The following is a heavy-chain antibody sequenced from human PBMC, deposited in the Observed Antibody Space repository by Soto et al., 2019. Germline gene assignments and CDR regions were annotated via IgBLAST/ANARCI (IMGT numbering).Heavy chain of an antibody. CDR2: LSDSGGTI. J-gene: IGHJ4*02. Sequence: WGSLRLSCAASGFTFSDYYMSWIRQAPGKGPEWVSYLSDSGGTIYYTDSVKGRFTASRDNAKNSLYLQMNSLRADDTAVYYCARDLHGLSYSGYDYGDYWGQGTLVTVSS. CDR1: GFTFSDYY. V-gene: IGHV3-11*01. D-gene: IGHD5-12*01. CDR3: ARDLHGLSYSGYDYGDY.